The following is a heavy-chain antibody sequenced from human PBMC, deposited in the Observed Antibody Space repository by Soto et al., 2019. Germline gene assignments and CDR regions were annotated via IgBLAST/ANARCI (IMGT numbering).Heavy chain of an antibody. J-gene: IGHJ4*02. CDR1: GFSFSGYS. CDR3: TIVGATKGDY. V-gene: IGHV3-48*02. Sequence: PWGSLRLSCAASGFSFSGYSMNWVRQAPGKGLEWVAYISSSSTTIYYADSVKGRFTISRDNAKNSLYLQMNSLSDEDTAVYYATIVGATKGDYWGQGTLVTVSS. D-gene: IGHD1-26*01. CDR2: ISSSSTTI.